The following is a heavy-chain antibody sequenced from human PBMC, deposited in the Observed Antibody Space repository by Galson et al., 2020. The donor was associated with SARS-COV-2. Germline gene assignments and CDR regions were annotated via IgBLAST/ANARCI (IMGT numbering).Heavy chain of an antibody. D-gene: IGHD2-21*01. J-gene: IGHJ6*01. V-gene: IGHV4-31*11. Sequence: SQTLSLTCAVSGASHSRGGYYWTWLRQHPGKGLEWIGYIYYSGGTSYNPFLGSRMSMSVDTSKNQFSLKLSSVTAADTAGYYCARGKGGDSFYCGFGVLGQGTTVSVSP. CDR1: GASHSRGGYY. CDR2: IYYSGGT. CDR3: ARGKGGDSFYCGFGV.